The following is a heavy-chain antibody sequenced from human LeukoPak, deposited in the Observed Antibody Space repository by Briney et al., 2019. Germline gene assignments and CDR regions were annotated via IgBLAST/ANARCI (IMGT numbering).Heavy chain of an antibody. D-gene: IGHD4-17*01. Sequence: GGSLRLSCAASGFTFSTFAMIWVRQPPGKGLEWVSDINGSGGSTYYTDSVKGRFTISRDNSKNTLYLQMNSLRAEDTAVYYCAKDYGDYRYYYYYMDVWGKGTTVTISS. CDR3: AKDYGDYRYYYYYMDV. CDR2: INGSGGST. CDR1: GFTFSTFA. V-gene: IGHV3-23*01. J-gene: IGHJ6*03.